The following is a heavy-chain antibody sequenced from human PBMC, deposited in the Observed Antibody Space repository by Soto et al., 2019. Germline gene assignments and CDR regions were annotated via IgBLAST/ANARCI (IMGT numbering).Heavy chain of an antibody. CDR2: INTNTGNP. Sequence: ASVKVSCKASGYTFTRYSMNWVRQAPGQGLEWMGWINTNTGNPTYAQGFTGRFVFSLDTSVSTAYLQICSLKAEDTAVYYCAREGSGYDYWFDPWGQGTLVTVSS. CDR3: AREGSGYDYWFDP. J-gene: IGHJ5*02. D-gene: IGHD5-12*01. CDR1: GYTFTRYS. V-gene: IGHV7-4-1*01.